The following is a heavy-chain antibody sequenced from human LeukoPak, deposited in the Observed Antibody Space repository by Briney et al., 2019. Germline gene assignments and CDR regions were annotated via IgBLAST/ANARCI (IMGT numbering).Heavy chain of an antibody. CDR1: GFTFSSYA. V-gene: IGHV3-64*01. CDR2: ISSNGGST. D-gene: IGHD3-3*01. Sequence: PGGSLRLSCAASGFTFSSYAMHWVRQAPGKGLEYVSAISSNGGSTYYANSVKGRFTISRDNSKNTLYLQMGSLRAEDMAVYYCARDPDYDFSTPYFDCWGQGTLVTVSS. J-gene: IGHJ4*02. CDR3: ARDPDYDFSTPYFDC.